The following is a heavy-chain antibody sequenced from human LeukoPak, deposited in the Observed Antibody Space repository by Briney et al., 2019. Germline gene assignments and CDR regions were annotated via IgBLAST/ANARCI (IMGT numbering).Heavy chain of an antibody. CDR2: IYHSGST. V-gene: IGHV4-39*07. J-gene: IGHJ4*02. CDR1: GGSISGSGYY. CDR3: AGGPYYFDS. Sequence: SETLSLTCTVSGGSISGSGYYWGWVRQAPGKGLEWIGSIYHSGSTYYNPYLKSRVTISVDTSRNQFSVRLSSVTAADTAVYYCAGGPYYFDSWGQGTLVTASS.